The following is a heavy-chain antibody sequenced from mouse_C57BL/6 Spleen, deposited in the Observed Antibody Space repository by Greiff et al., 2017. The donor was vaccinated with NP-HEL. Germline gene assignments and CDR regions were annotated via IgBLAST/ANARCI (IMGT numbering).Heavy chain of an antibody. CDR3: ARHTRNYLAWVAY. J-gene: IGHJ3*01. CDR1: GYTFTSYW. V-gene: IGHV1-7*01. D-gene: IGHD2-5*01. CDR2: INPSSGYT. Sequence: QVQLQQSGAELAKPGASVKLSCKASGYTFTSYWMHWVKQRPGQGLEWIGYINPSSGYTKYNQKFKDKATLTADKSSSTAYMQLSSLTYEESAVYYCARHTRNYLAWVAYWGQGTLVTVSA.